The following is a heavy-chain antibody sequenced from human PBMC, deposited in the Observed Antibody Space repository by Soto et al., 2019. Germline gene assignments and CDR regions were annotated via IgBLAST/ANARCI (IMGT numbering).Heavy chain of an antibody. CDR1: GGTFSSYA. J-gene: IGHJ5*02. CDR3: AREGMTTVGWFDP. Sequence: QVQLVQSGAEVKKPGSSVKVSCKASGGTFSSYAISWVRQAPGQGLEWMGGIIPIFGTANYAQKFQGRVTIIADKSTSTAYMALSSLRSEDTAVYYCAREGMTTVGWFDPWGQGTLVTVSS. V-gene: IGHV1-69*06. CDR2: IIPIFGTA. D-gene: IGHD4-4*01.